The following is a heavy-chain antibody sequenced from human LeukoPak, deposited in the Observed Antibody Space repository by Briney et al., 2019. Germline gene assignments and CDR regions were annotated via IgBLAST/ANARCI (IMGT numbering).Heavy chain of an antibody. CDR2: ISGSGGST. CDR1: GFTFSSYA. D-gene: IGHD4-11*01. Sequence: GGSLRLSCAASGFTFSSYAMSWVRQAPGKGLEWVSAISGSGGSTYYADSVKGRFTISRDNAKNSLYLQMNSLRAEDTALYYCARYRGTVTTIDYWGQGTLVTVSS. CDR3: ARYRGTVTTIDY. J-gene: IGHJ4*02. V-gene: IGHV3-23*01.